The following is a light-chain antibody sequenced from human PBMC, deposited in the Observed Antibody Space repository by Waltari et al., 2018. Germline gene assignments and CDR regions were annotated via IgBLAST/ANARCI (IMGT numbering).Light chain of an antibody. Sequence: SYDLTQPPSVSVPPGQTAKVTCSGDTLPKQYAYWYQKKPGQAPLLLIYQDTERPSGISERFSGSSSGTTVTVTISDVQAEDEADYYCQSADTSGVYPRFGGGTKLTVL. V-gene: IGLV3-25*03. CDR1: TLPKQY. CDR3: QSADTSGVYPR. J-gene: IGLJ3*02. CDR2: QDT.